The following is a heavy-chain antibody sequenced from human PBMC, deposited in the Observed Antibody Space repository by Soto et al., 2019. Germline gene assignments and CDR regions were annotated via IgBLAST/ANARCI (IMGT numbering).Heavy chain of an antibody. CDR1: GYTFTSYY. CDR3: ARGPLGYCSGGSCWLDY. CDR2: INPSGGST. J-gene: IGHJ4*02. V-gene: IGHV1-46*01. Sequence: ASVKVSCKASGYTFTSYYMHWVRQAPGQGLEWMGIINPSGGSTSYAQKFQGRVTITRDTSASTAYMELSSLRSEDTAVYYCARGPLGYCSGGSCWLDYWGQGTLVTVSS. D-gene: IGHD2-15*01.